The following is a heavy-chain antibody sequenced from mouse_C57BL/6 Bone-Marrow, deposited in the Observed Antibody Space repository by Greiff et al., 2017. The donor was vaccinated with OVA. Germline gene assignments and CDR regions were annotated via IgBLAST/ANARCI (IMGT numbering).Heavy chain of an antibody. CDR3: ARHYGYPSFDY. V-gene: IGHV5-2*01. CDR2: IIRDGGST. Sequence: EVQGVESGGGLVQPGESLKLSCESNEYEFPSHDMSWVRKTPGHRLELVAAIIRDGGSTYYPDTMERRFIISRDNTKKTLYLQMSSLRSEDTALDYGARHYGYPSFDYWGQGTTLTVSS. D-gene: IGHD2-2*01. CDR1: EYEFPSHD. J-gene: IGHJ2*01.